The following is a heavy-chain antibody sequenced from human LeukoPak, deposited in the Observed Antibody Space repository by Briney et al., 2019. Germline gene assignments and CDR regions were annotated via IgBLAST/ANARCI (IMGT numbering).Heavy chain of an antibody. CDR2: TSYDGSKK. V-gene: IGHV3-30-3*01. CDR3: AKGRTIFGVVPIDY. D-gene: IGHD3-3*01. Sequence: PGGSLRLSCVVSGFTFSSFAMHWVRQAPGKGLEWVAVTSYDGSKKYYADSVKGRFTISRDNSKNTLYLQMNSLRAEDTAVYYCAKGRTIFGVVPIDYWGQGTLVTVSS. J-gene: IGHJ4*02. CDR1: GFTFSSFA.